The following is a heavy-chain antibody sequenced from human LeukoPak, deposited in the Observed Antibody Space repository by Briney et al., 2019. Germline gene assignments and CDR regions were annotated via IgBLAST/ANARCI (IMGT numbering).Heavy chain of an antibody. CDR2: MNPNSGNT. V-gene: IGHV1-8*03. J-gene: IGHJ6*03. D-gene: IGHD4-11*01. CDR3: ARGPLPSSNYGYYYYYYMDV. CDR1: GYTFTSYD. Sequence: ASVKVSCKASGYTFTSYDINWVRQATGQGLEWMGWMNPNSGNTGYAQKFQGRVTITRNTSISTDYMELSSLRSEDTAVYYCARGPLPSSNYGYYYYYYMDVWGKGTTVTVSS.